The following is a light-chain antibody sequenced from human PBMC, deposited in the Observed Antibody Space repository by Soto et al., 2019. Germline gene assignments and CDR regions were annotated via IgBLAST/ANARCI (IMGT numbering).Light chain of an antibody. CDR1: ESVVSNY. CDR2: DAS. CDR3: QQYGSSPT. J-gene: IGKJ1*01. V-gene: IGKV3-20*01. Sequence: EIVLTQSPGTLSLSPGERATLSCRATESVVSNYLAWYQLKPGQAPRLLIYDASSRATGIPDRFSGSGSGTEFTLTISSLQSEDFAVYYCQQYGSSPTFGQGTKGDIK.